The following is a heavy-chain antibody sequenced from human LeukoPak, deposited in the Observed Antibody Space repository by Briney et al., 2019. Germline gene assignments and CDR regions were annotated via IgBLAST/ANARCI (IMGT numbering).Heavy chain of an antibody. V-gene: IGHV4-34*01. Sequence: PSETLSLTCAVSGEPFINYYWSWIRQVPGKGQEWIGEIHPSGTPNYNPSLMSRVTMSLDTSKNQFSLKLSSVTAADTAVYYCTRGLDHSKTAYWGQGTLVTVSS. D-gene: IGHD4-11*01. CDR3: TRGLDHSKTAY. J-gene: IGHJ4*02. CDR2: IHPSGTP. CDR1: GEPFINYY.